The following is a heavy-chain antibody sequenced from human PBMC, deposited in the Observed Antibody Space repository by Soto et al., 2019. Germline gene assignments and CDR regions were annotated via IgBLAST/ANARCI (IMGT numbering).Heavy chain of an antibody. V-gene: IGHV1-69*02. Sequence: GASVKVSCKASGYTFIYRYLHWVRQAPGQGLEWMGRIIPILGIANYAQKFQGRVTITADKSTSTAYMELSSLRSEDTAVYYCATDSGYDLGSPVWGQGTLVTVSS. CDR3: ATDSGYDLGSPV. D-gene: IGHD5-12*01. CDR2: IIPILGIA. J-gene: IGHJ4*02. CDR1: GYTFIYRY.